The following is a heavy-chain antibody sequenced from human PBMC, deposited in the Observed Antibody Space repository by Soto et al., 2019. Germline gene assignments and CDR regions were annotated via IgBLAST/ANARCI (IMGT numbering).Heavy chain of an antibody. CDR1: GFTFSSYW. V-gene: IGHV3-74*01. CDR3: ARGGYYYDSSGYYLFDY. J-gene: IGHJ4*02. D-gene: IGHD3-22*01. CDR2: INSDGSST. Sequence: GGSLRLSCAASGFTFSSYWMHWVRQAPGKGLVWVSRINSDGSSTSYADSVKGRFTISRDNAKNTLYLQMNSLRAEDTAVYYCARGGYYYDSSGYYLFDYWGQGTLVTVSS.